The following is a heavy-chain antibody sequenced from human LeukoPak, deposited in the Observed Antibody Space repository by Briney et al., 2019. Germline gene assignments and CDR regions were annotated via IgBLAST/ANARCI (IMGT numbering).Heavy chain of an antibody. V-gene: IGHV3-30*02. D-gene: IGHD6-13*01. J-gene: IGHJ6*03. CDR2: IRYDGSNK. CDR3: AKDAAARRSAYMDV. Sequence: GGSLRLSCAASGFTFSSYGMHWVRQAPGKGLEWVAFIRYDGSNKYYADSVKGRFTSSRDNSKTTLYLQMNSLRAEDTAVYYCAKDAAARRSAYMDVWGKGTTVIVSS. CDR1: GFTFSSYG.